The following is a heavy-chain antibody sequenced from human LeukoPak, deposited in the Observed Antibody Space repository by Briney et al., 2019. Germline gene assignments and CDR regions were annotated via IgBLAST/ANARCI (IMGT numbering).Heavy chain of an antibody. D-gene: IGHD2/OR15-2a*01. CDR2: ISSSGNTI. CDR1: GFTFSSFG. Sequence: GGSLRLSCAASGFTFSSFGMNWVRQAPGKGLEWVSYISSSGNTIYYTDSVKGRFTISRDNAKNSLYLQMKSLRAEDTAVYHCARDSMGVSFFDYWGQGTLVTVSS. CDR3: ARDSMGVSFFDY. J-gene: IGHJ4*02. V-gene: IGHV3-48*03.